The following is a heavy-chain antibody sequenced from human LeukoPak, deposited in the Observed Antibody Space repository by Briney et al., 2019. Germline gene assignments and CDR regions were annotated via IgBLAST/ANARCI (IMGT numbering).Heavy chain of an antibody. CDR2: IYTSGST. CDR3: ARHYPIAAAAKAPFFDY. CDR1: GGSISSYY. V-gene: IGHV4-4*07. J-gene: IGHJ4*02. Sequence: SETLSLTCTVSGGSISSYYWSWIRQPAGKGLEWIGRIYTSGSTNYNPSLKSRVTMSVDTSKNQFSLKLSSVTAADTAVYYCARHYPIAAAAKAPFFDYWGQGTLVTVSS. D-gene: IGHD6-13*01.